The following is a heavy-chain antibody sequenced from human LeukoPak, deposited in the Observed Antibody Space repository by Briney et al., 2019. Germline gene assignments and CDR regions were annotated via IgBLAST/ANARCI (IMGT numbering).Heavy chain of an antibody. CDR1: GFTFSSYA. Sequence: GGSLRLSCAASGFTFSSYAMSWVRQAPGKGLEWVSAISGSGGSTYYADSVKGRFTISRDNSKNTLYLQMNSLRAEDTAVYYCAKDPEYGSGSYGMDVWGQGTTVTVSS. V-gene: IGHV3-23*01. D-gene: IGHD3-10*01. J-gene: IGHJ6*02. CDR2: ISGSGGST. CDR3: AKDPEYGSGSYGMDV.